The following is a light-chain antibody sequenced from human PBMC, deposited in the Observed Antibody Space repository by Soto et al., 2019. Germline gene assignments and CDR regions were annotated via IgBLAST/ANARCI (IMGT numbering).Light chain of an antibody. CDR2: EVS. CDR1: SRDVGGYNY. Sequence: QSVLTQPPSASGSPEQSVTISCTGPSRDVGGYNYVSWYQQHPGKAPKLMIYEVSKRPSGVPDRFSGSKSGNTASLTVSGLQAEDEADYYCSSYAGSNNYVFGTGTKVT. CDR3: SSYAGSNNYV. J-gene: IGLJ1*01. V-gene: IGLV2-8*01.